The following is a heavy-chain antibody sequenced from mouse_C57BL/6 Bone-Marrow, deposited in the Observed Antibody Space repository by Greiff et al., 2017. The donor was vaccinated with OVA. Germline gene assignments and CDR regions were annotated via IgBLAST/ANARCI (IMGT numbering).Heavy chain of an antibody. D-gene: IGHD2-3*01. CDR1: GFNIKDYY. CDR3: TRWVRGAMDY. Sequence: VQLQQSGAELVRPGASVKLSCTASGFNIKDYYMHWVKQRPEQGLEWIGRIDPEDGDTEYAPKFQGKATMTADTSSNTAYLQLSSLTSEDTAVYFCTRWVRGAMDYWGQGTSVTVSS. CDR2: IDPEDGDT. J-gene: IGHJ4*01. V-gene: IGHV14-1*01.